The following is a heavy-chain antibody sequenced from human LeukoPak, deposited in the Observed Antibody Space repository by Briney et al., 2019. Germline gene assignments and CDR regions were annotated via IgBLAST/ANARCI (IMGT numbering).Heavy chain of an antibody. J-gene: IGHJ6*01. CDR2: IKQDGSEK. Sequence: GGSLRLSCAASGFTFSSYWMGWVRQAPGKGLEWVANIKQDGSEKYYVDSVKGRFTISRDNAKNSLYLQMNSLRAEDTAVYYCAKDMCSGGSCYSNGMDVWGQGTTVTVSS. D-gene: IGHD2-15*01. V-gene: IGHV3-7*01. CDR1: GFTFSSYW. CDR3: AKDMCSGGSCYSNGMDV.